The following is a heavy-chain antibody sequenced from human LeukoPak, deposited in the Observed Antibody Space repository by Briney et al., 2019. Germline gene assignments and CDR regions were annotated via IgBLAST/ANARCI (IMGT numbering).Heavy chain of an antibody. D-gene: IGHD2-2*01. J-gene: IGHJ5*02. CDR3: ASAGYCSSTSCRGIPYPNFDP. V-gene: IGHV4-39*07. CDR1: GGSISSSSYY. Sequence: PSETLSLTCTVSGGSISSSSYYWGWIRQPPGKGLEWIGTIYYSGSTYYNPSLKSRVTISVDTSKNQFSLKLSSVTAADTAVYYCASAGYCSSTSCRGIPYPNFDPWGQGTLVTVSS. CDR2: IYYSGST.